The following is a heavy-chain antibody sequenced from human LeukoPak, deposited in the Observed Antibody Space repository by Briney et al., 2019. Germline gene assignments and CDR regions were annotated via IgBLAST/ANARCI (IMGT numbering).Heavy chain of an antibody. D-gene: IGHD2-2*01. CDR1: GYTFTSYD. V-gene: IGHV1-8*03. CDR3: ARGLVPDYCYYYYMDV. J-gene: IGHJ6*03. CDR2: MNPNSGNT. Sequence: ASVTVSCKASGYTFTSYDINWVRQATGQGLEWMGWMNPNSGNTGYAQKFQGRVTITRNTSISTAYMELSSLRSDDTGVYYCARGLVPDYCYYYYMDVWGKGTTVTVSS.